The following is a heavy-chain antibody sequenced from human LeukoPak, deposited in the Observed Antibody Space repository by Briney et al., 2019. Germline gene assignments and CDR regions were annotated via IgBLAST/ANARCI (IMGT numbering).Heavy chain of an antibody. V-gene: IGHV1-46*01. D-gene: IGHD6-13*01. J-gene: IGHJ4*02. CDR2: INPSGGST. Sequence: ASVKVSCKASGYTFTSNYIHWVRQAPGQGLEWMGIINPSGGSTSYAQKFQGRVTMTRDTSTSTVYMELSSLRSEDTAVYYCAREGSIAAAGTPRLPRFDYWGQGTLVTVSS. CDR1: GYTFTSNY. CDR3: AREGSIAAAGTPRLPRFDY.